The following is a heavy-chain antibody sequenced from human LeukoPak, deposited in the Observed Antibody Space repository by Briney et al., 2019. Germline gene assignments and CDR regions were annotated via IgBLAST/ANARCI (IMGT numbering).Heavy chain of an antibody. J-gene: IGHJ4*02. Sequence: GGSLRLSCAASGFTFSTYDMNWVRQAPGKGLEWLSAISSRSDYIYYADSVKGRFTVSRDNAENSLYLQMSCLRAEDTAVYYCAREIYGSGTHPFDYWGQGTLVTVSS. D-gene: IGHD3-10*01. CDR1: GFTFSTYD. CDR2: ISSRSDYI. CDR3: AREIYGSGTHPFDY. V-gene: IGHV3-21*06.